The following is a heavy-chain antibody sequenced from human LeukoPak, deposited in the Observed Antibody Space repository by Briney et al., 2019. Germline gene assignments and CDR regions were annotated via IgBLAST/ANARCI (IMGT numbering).Heavy chain of an antibody. Sequence: PSETLSLTCAVYGGSFSGYYWSWIRQPPGNGLEWIGEINHSGSTNYNPSLKSRVTISVDTSKNQFSLKLSSVTAADTAVYYCARADLRWLQLDYWGQGTLVTVSS. V-gene: IGHV4-34*01. CDR2: INHSGST. J-gene: IGHJ4*02. CDR3: ARADLRWLQLDY. CDR1: GGSFSGYY. D-gene: IGHD5-24*01.